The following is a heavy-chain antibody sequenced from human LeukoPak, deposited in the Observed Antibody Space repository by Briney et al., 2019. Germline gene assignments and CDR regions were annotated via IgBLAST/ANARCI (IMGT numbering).Heavy chain of an antibody. J-gene: IGHJ6*02. V-gene: IGHV3-30-3*01. CDR3: ARVLLPLYGMDV. Sequence: PGGSLRLSCAASGFTFSSYAMHWVRQAPGKGLEWVAVISYDGSNKYYADSVKGRFTISRDNSKNTLYLQVNSLRAEDTAVYYCARVLLPLYGMDVWGQGTTVTVSS. CDR1: GFTFSSYA. CDR2: ISYDGSNK. D-gene: IGHD3-22*01.